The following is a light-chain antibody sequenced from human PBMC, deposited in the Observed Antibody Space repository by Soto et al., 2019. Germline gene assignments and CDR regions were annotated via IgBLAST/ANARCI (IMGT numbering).Light chain of an antibody. Sequence: QSALTQPASVSGSPGQSVTISCTGPRSDIGDSNFISWYQHSPGKAPRLLIYQVNNRPSGVSGRFSGSKAGNTASLTISGLLHEQEPDSSCASFSSGTILVFGSGTKVTVL. V-gene: IGLV2-14*01. CDR3: ASFSSGTILV. CDR1: RSDIGDSNF. CDR2: QVN. J-gene: IGLJ1*01.